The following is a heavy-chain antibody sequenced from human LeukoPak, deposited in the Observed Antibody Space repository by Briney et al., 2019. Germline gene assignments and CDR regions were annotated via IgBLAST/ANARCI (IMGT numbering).Heavy chain of an antibody. Sequence: SETLSLTCAVYGGSFSGYYWSWIRQPPGKGLEWIGEINHSGSTNYNPSLKSRVTISVDTSKNQFSLKLSSVTAADTAVYYCARQIEGYCSGGSCYPKPYYYYYMDVWGKGTTVTVSS. J-gene: IGHJ6*03. V-gene: IGHV4-34*01. D-gene: IGHD2-15*01. CDR2: INHSGST. CDR1: GGSFSGYY. CDR3: ARQIEGYCSGGSCYPKPYYYYYMDV.